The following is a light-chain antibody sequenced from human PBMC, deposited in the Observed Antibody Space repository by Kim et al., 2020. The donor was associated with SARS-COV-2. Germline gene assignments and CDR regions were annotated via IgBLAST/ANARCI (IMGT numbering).Light chain of an antibody. J-gene: IGLJ3*02. Sequence: GQRVTISCSGSSSNIGINTVNWYQPLPGTTPKLLVYSNDQRPSGVPDRFSGSKSGTSASLAISGLQSEDEADYYCAAWDDSLNGPMFGGGTKLTVL. CDR2: SND. V-gene: IGLV1-44*01. CDR1: SSNIGINT. CDR3: AAWDDSLNGPM.